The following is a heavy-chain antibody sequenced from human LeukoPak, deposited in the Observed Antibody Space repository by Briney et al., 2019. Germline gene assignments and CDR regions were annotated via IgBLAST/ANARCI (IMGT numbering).Heavy chain of an antibody. CDR1: VFTFSSYA. J-gene: IGHJ3*01. CDR2: ISGSGDRT. Sequence: GGSLRLSCAASVFTFSSYAMSWVRQAPGKGLEWVSTISGSGDRTYYADSVKGRFTVSRDNSKNTLYLQMNSLRAEDTAVYYCAKDLGGDSGRYHYFDAFDAWGQGTMVIVSS. V-gene: IGHV3-23*01. D-gene: IGHD3-10*01. CDR3: AKDLGGDSGRYHYFDAFDA.